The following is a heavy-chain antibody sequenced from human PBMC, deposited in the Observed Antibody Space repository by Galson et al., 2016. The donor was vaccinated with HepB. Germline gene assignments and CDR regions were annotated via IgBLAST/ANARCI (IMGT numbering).Heavy chain of an antibody. V-gene: IGHV3-23*01. CDR3: AKERLVRRTFDH. J-gene: IGHJ4*02. CDR1: GFVFSNFG. D-gene: IGHD1-1*01. CDR2: ISTRRTT. Sequence: SLRLSCAASGFVFSNFGLSWVRQAPGKGQEWVASISTRRTTYYSDSVQGRFTISRDNSNNTLYLQMNGLRAEDTAVYYCAKERLVRRTFDHWGQGTLLTVSS.